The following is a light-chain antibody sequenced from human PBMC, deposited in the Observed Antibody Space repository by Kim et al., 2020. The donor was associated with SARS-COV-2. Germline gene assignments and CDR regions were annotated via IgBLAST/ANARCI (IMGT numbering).Light chain of an antibody. CDR2: RNN. Sequence: LTQPPSVSKGLRQTATLTCTGNSNNVGNQGAAWLQHHQGHPPKLLSYRNNNRPSGVSERLSASRSGNTASMTITGLQPEDEADYYCSAWGSRLSGWV. CDR1: SNNVGNQG. V-gene: IGLV10-54*01. CDR3: SAWGSRLSGWV. J-gene: IGLJ3*02.